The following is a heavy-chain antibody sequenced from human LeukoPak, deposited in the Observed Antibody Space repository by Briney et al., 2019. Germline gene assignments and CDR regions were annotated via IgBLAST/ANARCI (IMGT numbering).Heavy chain of an antibody. CDR3: ARDLLRRFRPFDY. D-gene: IGHD1-26*01. CDR2: ISSSSSTI. J-gene: IGHJ4*02. CDR1: GFTFSSYS. V-gene: IGHV3-48*01. Sequence: GALRLSCVASGFTFSSYSMNWVRQAPGKGLEWVSYISSSSSTIYYADSVKGRFTISRDNAKNSLYLQMNSLRAEDTAVYYCARDLLRRFRPFDYWGQGTLVTVSS.